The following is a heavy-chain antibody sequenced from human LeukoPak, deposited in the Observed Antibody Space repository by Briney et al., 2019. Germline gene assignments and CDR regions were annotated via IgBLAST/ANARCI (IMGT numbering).Heavy chain of an antibody. CDR3: VRETATYYYDSRGYYRQIEVFDI. V-gene: IGHV4-61*01. Sequence: SETLSLTCSVSGASVRGDSHYWSWIRQPPGKGLEWIGNVYYSGRTAYSPSLKSRVTISVDISKNQFSLQLNSVTAADTAVYYCVRETATYYYDSRGYYRQIEVFDIWGQGTPVIVSS. CDR1: GASVRGDSHY. D-gene: IGHD3-22*01. CDR2: VYYSGRT. J-gene: IGHJ3*02.